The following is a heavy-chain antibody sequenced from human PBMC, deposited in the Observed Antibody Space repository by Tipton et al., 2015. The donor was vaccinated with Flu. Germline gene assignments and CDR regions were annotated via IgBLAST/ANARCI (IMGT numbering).Heavy chain of an antibody. D-gene: IGHD3-10*01. CDR3: ARDTPKEGTDAFDI. V-gene: IGHV3-53*01. CDR2: IYSGGST. CDR1: GFTVSSNY. Sequence: SLRLSCAASGFTVSSNYMSWVRQAPGKGLEWVSVIYSGGSTYYADSVKGRFTISRDNSKNTLYLQMNSLRAEDTAVYYCARDTPKEGTDAFDIWGQGTMVSVSS. J-gene: IGHJ3*02.